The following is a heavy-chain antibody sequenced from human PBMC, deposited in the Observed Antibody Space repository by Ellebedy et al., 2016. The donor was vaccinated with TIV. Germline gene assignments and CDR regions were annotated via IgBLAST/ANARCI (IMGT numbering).Heavy chain of an antibody. D-gene: IGHD3-16*01. J-gene: IGHJ3*02. CDR3: ARGGFGDAFDI. CDR1: SGSMSSYY. V-gene: IGHV4-59*01. CDR2: IYDSGST. Sequence: SETLSLTXTVSSGSMSSYYWSWIRQPPGKGLEWIGYIYDSGSTRYNPSLKSRVSISLDTSKNQFSLILNSVTAADTAVYYCARGGFGDAFDIWGQGTMVTVSS.